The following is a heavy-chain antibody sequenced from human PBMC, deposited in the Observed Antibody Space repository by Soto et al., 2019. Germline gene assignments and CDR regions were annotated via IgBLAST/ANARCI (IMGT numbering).Heavy chain of an antibody. J-gene: IGHJ4*02. CDR2: IFYSGET. CDR1: GGSISSGSYY. CDR3: ARERGTVGDFDY. Sequence: PSETLSLTCTVSGGSISSGSYYWGWIRQPPGKGLEWIGTIFYSGETYYNPSLKSRVTISVDTSKNQFSLKLSSVTAADTAVYYCARERGTVGDFDYWGQGTLVTVSS. D-gene: IGHD3-16*01. V-gene: IGHV4-39*07.